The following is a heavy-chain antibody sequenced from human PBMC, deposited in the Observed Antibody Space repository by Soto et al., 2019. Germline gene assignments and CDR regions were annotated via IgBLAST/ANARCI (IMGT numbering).Heavy chain of an antibody. D-gene: IGHD2-15*01. CDR1: GYSFTSYW. J-gene: IGHJ3*02. CDR2: IDPSDSYT. CDR3: AKEDPGSIVVVVAASAFDT. Sequence: EVQLVQSGAEVKKPGESLRISCKGSGYSFTSYWISWVRQMPGKGLEWMGRIDPSDSYTNYSPSFQGHVTISADKYISTAYLQWSSLKASDTAMYYCAKEDPGSIVVVVAASAFDTWGQGTMVTVSS. V-gene: IGHV5-10-1*03.